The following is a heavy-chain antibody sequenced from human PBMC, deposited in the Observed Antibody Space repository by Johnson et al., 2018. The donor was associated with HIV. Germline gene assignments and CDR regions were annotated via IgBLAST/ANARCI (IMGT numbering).Heavy chain of an antibody. CDR2: INSDGSST. V-gene: IGHV3-74*02. J-gene: IGHJ3*02. CDR3: VRGGYYYDQAGAFDI. D-gene: IGHD3-22*01. Sequence: VQLVESAGGLVQPGGSLRLSCSSSGFTFSSYLMNWFRQAPGKGLEWVSCINSDGSSTSYSDSVQGRFTISRDNAKNTLYLQMNSLRAEDTVVYYCVRGGYYYDQAGAFDIWGQGTMVTVSS. CDR1: GFTFSSYL.